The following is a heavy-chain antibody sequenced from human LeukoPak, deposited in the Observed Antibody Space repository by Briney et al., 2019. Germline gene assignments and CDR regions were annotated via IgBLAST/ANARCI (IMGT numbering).Heavy chain of an antibody. V-gene: IGHV1-2*04. CDR3: ARDRIAAAGTEPNESDY. CDR2: INPNSGGT. J-gene: IGHJ4*02. D-gene: IGHD6-13*01. Sequence: ASVKVSCKASGYTFTGYYMHWVRQAPGQGLEWMGWINPNSGGTNYAQKFQGWVTMTRDTSISTAYMELSRLRSDDTAVYYCARDRIAAAGTEPNESDYWGQGTLVTVSS. CDR1: GYTFTGYY.